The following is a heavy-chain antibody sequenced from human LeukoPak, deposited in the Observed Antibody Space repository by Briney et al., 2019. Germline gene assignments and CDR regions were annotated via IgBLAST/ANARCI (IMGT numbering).Heavy chain of an antibody. CDR3: ARGGDSYFDY. Sequence: GGSLRLSCAASGFTFSSYSMHWVRQAPGKGLEWVAVISNDGSNKYYADSVKGRFAISRDNSKNTLYLQMNSLRAEDTAVYYCARGGDSYFDYWGQGTLVTVSS. D-gene: IGHD3-16*01. V-gene: IGHV3-30*03. CDR1: GFTFSSYS. CDR2: ISNDGSNK. J-gene: IGHJ4*02.